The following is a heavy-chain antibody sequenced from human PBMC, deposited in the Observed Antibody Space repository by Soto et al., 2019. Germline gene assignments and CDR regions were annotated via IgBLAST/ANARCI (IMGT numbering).Heavy chain of an antibody. J-gene: IGHJ6*02. D-gene: IGHD6-13*01. CDR1: GGSISSYY. Sequence: SETLSLTCTVSGGSISSYYWSWIRQPRGKGLEWIGYIYYSGSTNYNPSLKSRVTISVDTSKNQFSLKLSSVTAADTAVYYCARVKQQLGSYYYYGMDVWGQGTTVTVSS. CDR3: ARVKQQLGSYYYYGMDV. V-gene: IGHV4-59*01. CDR2: IYYSGST.